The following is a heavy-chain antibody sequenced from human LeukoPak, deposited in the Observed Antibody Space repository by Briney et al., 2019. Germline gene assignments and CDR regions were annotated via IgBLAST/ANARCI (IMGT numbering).Heavy chain of an antibody. D-gene: IGHD2-2*01. CDR1: GGSISSGDYY. CDR3: ARGDIVVVPAANGFDP. Sequence: SETLSLTCTVSGGSISSGDYYWRWIRQPPGKGLEWIEYIYYSGSTYYNPSLKSRVTISVDTSKNQFTLKLSSVTAADTAAYYCARGDIVVVPAANGFDPWGQGTLVTVSS. J-gene: IGHJ5*02. V-gene: IGHV4-30-4*08. CDR2: IYYSGST.